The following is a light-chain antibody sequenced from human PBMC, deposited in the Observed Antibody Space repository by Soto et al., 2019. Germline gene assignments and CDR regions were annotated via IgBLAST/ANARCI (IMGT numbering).Light chain of an antibody. Sequence: EIVLTQSPGTLSLSPGERATLSCRASQSVSSSRLGWYQQKPGQAPRLLIYDASGRVTDSPDRFSGSGSGTDFTLTISRLEPEDFAVYYCQQYGSSPITFGQGTRLEIK. CDR2: DAS. CDR1: QSVSSSR. CDR3: QQYGSSPIT. V-gene: IGKV3-20*01. J-gene: IGKJ5*01.